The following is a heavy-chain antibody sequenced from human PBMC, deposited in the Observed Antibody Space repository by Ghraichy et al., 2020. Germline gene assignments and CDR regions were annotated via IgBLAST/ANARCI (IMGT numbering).Heavy chain of an antibody. V-gene: IGHV1-24*01. D-gene: IGHD3-10*01. CDR2: FDPEDGET. J-gene: IGHJ5*02. Sequence: ASVKVSCKVSGYTLTELSMHWVRQAPGKGLEWMGGFDPEDGETIYAQKFQGRVTMTEDTSTDTAYMELSSLRSEDTAVYYCATDLGGGVVQGVINNWFDPWGQGTLVTVSS. CDR1: GYTLTELS. CDR3: ATDLGGGVVQGVINNWFDP.